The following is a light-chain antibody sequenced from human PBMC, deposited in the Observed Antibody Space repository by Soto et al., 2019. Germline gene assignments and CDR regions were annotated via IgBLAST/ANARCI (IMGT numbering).Light chain of an antibody. CDR3: QQRSNWPWT. CDR1: QSVSSY. Sequence: EIVLTQSPATLSLSPGERATLSCRASQSVSSYLAWYQQKPGQAPRLLIYDASNRATGIPARFSGSGSGTDLTLTISNLAPEDFAVYYCQQRSNWPWTFGQGTKVEIK. V-gene: IGKV3-11*01. CDR2: DAS. J-gene: IGKJ1*01.